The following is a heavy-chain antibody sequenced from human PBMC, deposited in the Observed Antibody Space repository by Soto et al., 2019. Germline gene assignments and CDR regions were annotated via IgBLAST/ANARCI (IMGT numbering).Heavy chain of an antibody. D-gene: IGHD3-22*01. CDR2: IKSKTDGGTT. CDR1: GFTFSNAW. V-gene: IGHV3-15*07. Sequence: GGSLRLSCAASGFTFSNAWMNWVRQAPGKGLEWVGRIKSKTDGGTTDYAAPVKGRFTISRDDSKNTLYLQMNSLKTEDTAVYYCTTEEYYDSSGYYDYWGQGTLVTVSS. J-gene: IGHJ4*02. CDR3: TTEEYYDSSGYYDY.